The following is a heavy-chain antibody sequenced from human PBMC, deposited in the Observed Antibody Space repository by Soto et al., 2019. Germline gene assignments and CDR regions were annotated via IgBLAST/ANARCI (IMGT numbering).Heavy chain of an antibody. J-gene: IGHJ4*02. D-gene: IGHD4-17*01. CDR2: IYSGGST. CDR3: ARDGLYGDYVDY. V-gene: IGHV3-53*01. Sequence: GESLKISCAASGFTVSSNYMSWVRQAPGKGLEWVSVIYSGGSTYYADSVKGRFTISRDNSKNTLYLQMNSLRAEDTAVYYCARDGLYGDYVDYWGQGTLVTVSS. CDR1: GFTVSSNY.